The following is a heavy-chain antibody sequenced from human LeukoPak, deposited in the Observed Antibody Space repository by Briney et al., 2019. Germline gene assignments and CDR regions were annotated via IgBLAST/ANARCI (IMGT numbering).Heavy chain of an antibody. D-gene: IGHD3-22*01. CDR3: ASQGQGDAGYDSRGYRY. V-gene: IGHV4-39*01. CDR2: IYYSGST. CDR1: GGSFSSSDYY. J-gene: IGHJ4*02. Sequence: SETLSLTCTVSGGSFSSSDYYWGWIRQPPGKGLEWIGSIYYSGSTYYNPSLKSRVTISVDTSKNQFSLKLSSVTAADTAVYYCASQGQGDAGYDSRGYRYRGQGTLVTGSP.